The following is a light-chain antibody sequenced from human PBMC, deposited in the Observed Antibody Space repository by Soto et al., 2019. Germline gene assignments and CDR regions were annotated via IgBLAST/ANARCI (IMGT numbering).Light chain of an antibody. CDR2: SNN. Sequence: QSVLTQPPSASGTPGQRVTISCSGSSSNIGSNYVYWYQQLPGTAPKLLIYSNNQRPSGVPDRFSGSKSGTSASLAISGLRSADEADYYCAAWDDSLSGRDVFGTGTKLTVL. V-gene: IGLV1-47*02. J-gene: IGLJ1*01. CDR1: SSNIGSNY. CDR3: AAWDDSLSGRDV.